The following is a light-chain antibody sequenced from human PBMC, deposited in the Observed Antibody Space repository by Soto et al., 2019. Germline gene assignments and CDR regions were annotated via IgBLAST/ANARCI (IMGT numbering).Light chain of an antibody. CDR2: GAS. V-gene: IGKV3D-15*02. CDR3: QQYGSSPIT. J-gene: IGKJ5*01. CDR1: QSVSSN. Sequence: VVLTRSTATLSVSTGERATLSCRASQSVSSNLAWHQQRPGQAPRLLIYGASTRATGVPARFSGGGSGTEFTLTISRLEPEDFAVYYCQQYGSSPITFGQRTRLEI.